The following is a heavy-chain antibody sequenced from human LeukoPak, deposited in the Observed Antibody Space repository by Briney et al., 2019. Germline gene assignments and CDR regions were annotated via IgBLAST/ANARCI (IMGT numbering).Heavy chain of an antibody. D-gene: IGHD3-3*01. J-gene: IGHJ4*02. CDR1: GFTFSSYG. CDR2: IRYDGSNK. Sequence: PGGSLRLSCAASGFTFSSYGMHWVRQAPGKGLEWVAFIRYDGSNKYYADSVKGRFTISRDNSKNTLYLQMNSLRAEDTAVYYCAGNFWSGSYYFDYWGQGTLVTVSS. V-gene: IGHV3-30*02. CDR3: AGNFWSGSYYFDY.